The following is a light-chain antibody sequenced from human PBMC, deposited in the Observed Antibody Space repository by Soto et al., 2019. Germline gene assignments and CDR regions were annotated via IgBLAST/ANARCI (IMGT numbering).Light chain of an antibody. J-gene: IGLJ7*01. CDR2: EVK. CDR3: SSLTTSDTGV. V-gene: IGLV2-14*02. CDR1: SSDVVNYNR. Sequence: QAALTQPASGSGSPGQSSTVSWSGGSSDVVNYNRVSWYRQHPGKAPQLIVYEVKNRPSGVSNRVSGSKSGNTASLTISGLQAEDEADYFCSSLTTSDTGVIGGGTQLTVL.